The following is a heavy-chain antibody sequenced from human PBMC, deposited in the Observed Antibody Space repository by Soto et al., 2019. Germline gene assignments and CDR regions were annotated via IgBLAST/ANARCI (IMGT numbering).Heavy chain of an antibody. Sequence: GGSLRLSCAASGFTFRSYDMHWARQPTGKGLEWVSTIGTAGDTYYPGSVKGRFTISRENAKNSLYLQMNSLRAGDTAVYYCGRKRPFPVVMIVTPLFWFDPWGQGTLVTVSS. CDR2: IGTAGDT. D-gene: IGHD2-21*01. V-gene: IGHV3-13*01. CDR3: GRKRPFPVVMIVTPLFWFDP. CDR1: GFTFRSYD. J-gene: IGHJ5*02.